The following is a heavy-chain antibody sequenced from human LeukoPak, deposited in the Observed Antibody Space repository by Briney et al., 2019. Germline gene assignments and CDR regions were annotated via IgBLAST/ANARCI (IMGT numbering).Heavy chain of an antibody. CDR3: ARSPEEPLGWIDP. J-gene: IGHJ5*02. CDR2: IVPILGKP. D-gene: IGHD1-26*01. CDR1: GGTFSTYS. Sequence: ASVKVSCKASGGTFSTYSISWVRQAPGQGLEWMGRIVPILGKPNYAPKFQGRLTITADKPTSTTYMELSSLRSEDLAVYYCARSPEEPLGWIDPWGQGTLVTVSS. V-gene: IGHV1-69*02.